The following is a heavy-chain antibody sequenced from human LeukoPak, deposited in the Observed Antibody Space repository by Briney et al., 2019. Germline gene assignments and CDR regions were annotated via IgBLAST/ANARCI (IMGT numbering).Heavy chain of an antibody. CDR1: GGSISSGGYS. V-gene: IGHV4-30-2*01. J-gene: IGHJ4*02. CDR2: IYHSGST. D-gene: IGHD5-12*01. CDR3: ARAGSVTTIPFDY. Sequence: SQTLSLTCAVSGGSISSGGYSWSWIRQPPGKGLEWIGYIYHSGSTYYNPSLKSRVTISVDRSKNQFSLKLSSVTAADTAVYYCARAGSVTTIPFDYWGQGTLVTVSS.